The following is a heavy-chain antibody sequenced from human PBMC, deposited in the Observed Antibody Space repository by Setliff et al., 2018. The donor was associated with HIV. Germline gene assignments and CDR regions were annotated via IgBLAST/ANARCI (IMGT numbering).Heavy chain of an antibody. J-gene: IGHJ6*04. V-gene: IGHV4-59*11. D-gene: IGHD3-9*01. CDR3: ARGGAFDWLFLDV. CDR1: GGSIRSHY. Sequence: ETLSLTCTVSGGSIRSHYWSWIRQPPGKGLEWIGYIYDSGSTNYNPSLKSRVTISVDTSKNQFSLKLSSVTAADTAVYYCARGGAFDWLFLDVWGKGTTVTVSS. CDR2: IYDSGST.